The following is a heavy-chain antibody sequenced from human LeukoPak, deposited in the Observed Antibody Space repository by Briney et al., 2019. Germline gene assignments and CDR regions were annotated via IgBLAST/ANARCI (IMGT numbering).Heavy chain of an antibody. CDR1: ELPFNAYS. CDR2: ISSSSYYT. CDR3: ARDLAAGTGNWLDP. Sequence: GGSLRLSCEASELPFNAYSMNWVRQAPGKGLEWVSSISSSSYYTYYADSVKGRFTISRDNTKNSLYLQMNSLRGEDTAVYYCARDLAAGTGNWLDPWGQGTLITVSS. J-gene: IGHJ5*02. D-gene: IGHD6-13*01. V-gene: IGHV3-21*01.